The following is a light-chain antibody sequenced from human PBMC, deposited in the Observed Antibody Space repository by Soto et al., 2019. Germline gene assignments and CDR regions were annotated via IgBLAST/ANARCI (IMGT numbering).Light chain of an antibody. CDR3: SSFTSSGTYV. J-gene: IGLJ7*01. CDR2: DVS. V-gene: IGLV2-14*01. CDR1: SSDIGGYEA. Sequence: QSALTQPASVSGSPGQSITISCTGTSSDIGGYEAVSWYQQHPGKAPKLILYDVSNRPSGISNRFSGSKSGNTASLTISGLQAEDEADYYCSSFTSSGTYVFGAGTQLTVL.